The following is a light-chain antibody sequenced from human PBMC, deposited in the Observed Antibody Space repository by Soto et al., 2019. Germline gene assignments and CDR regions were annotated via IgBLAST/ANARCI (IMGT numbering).Light chain of an antibody. Sequence: EIVLTQSPGTLSLSPGEGATLSCRASQSINSFLAWYQQRRGQAPRLLIHGASNRATGIPARYSGSGSGTEFTLTISSLQSEDFAVYYCHQYNNWPPTFGQGTKVDI. V-gene: IGKV3-15*01. CDR2: GAS. CDR1: QSINSF. J-gene: IGKJ1*01. CDR3: HQYNNWPPT.